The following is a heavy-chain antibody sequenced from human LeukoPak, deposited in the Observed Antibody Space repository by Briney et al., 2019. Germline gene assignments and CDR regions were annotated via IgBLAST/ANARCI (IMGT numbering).Heavy chain of an antibody. CDR2: IIPIVGTA. V-gene: IGHV1-69*05. Sequence: SVKVSCKASGGTFSSYAISWVRQAPGQGLEWMGGIIPIVGTANYAQKFQGRVTITTDESTSTAYMELSSLRSEDTAVYYCARRRAAADFDAFDIWGQATMVTVSS. CDR1: GGTFSSYA. CDR3: ARRRAAADFDAFDI. D-gene: IGHD6-13*01. J-gene: IGHJ3*02.